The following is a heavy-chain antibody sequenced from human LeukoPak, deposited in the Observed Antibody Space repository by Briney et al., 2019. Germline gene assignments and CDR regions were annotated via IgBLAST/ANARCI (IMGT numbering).Heavy chain of an antibody. Sequence: GASVKVSCKASGHTFTSYDINWVRQAPGQGLEWMGWISAYNGNTSYAQKLQGRVTMTTDTSTSTAYMELRSLRSDDTAVYYCAREGLVPAAIPSDYWGQGTLVTVSS. CDR1: GHTFTSYD. D-gene: IGHD2-2*01. V-gene: IGHV1-18*01. CDR2: ISAYNGNT. CDR3: AREGLVPAAIPSDY. J-gene: IGHJ4*02.